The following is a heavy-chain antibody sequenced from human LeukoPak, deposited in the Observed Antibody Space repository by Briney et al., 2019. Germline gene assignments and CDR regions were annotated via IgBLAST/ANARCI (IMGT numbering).Heavy chain of an antibody. J-gene: IGHJ4*02. V-gene: IGHV3-66*01. D-gene: IGHD3-16*02. Sequence: GGSLRLSCAASGFTVSSNYMSWVRQAPGKGLEWVSLIHSGGTRYYRDSVKGRFTISRDGSKNTLYLQMNSLTIEDTALYYCAFGRYPFDYWGQGTLVTVSS. CDR3: AFGRYPFDY. CDR2: IHSGGTR. CDR1: GFTVSSNY.